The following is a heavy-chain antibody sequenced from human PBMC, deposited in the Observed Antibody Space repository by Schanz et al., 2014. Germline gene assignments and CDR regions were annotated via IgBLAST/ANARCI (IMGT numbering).Heavy chain of an antibody. Sequence: EVQLLESGGGLVQPGGPLRLSCLASGFAFSSYGMNWLRQAPGKGLEWVSVIGVDGTTTYYADSVKGRFTISRDNSKNTLYLQMNSLRPEDTAVYYCAKYRGYYRVSGSYRELEYWGQGTLVTVSS. CDR1: GFAFSSYG. CDR2: IGVDGTTT. CDR3: AKYRGYYRVSGSYRELEY. J-gene: IGHJ4*02. D-gene: IGHD3-10*01. V-gene: IGHV3-23*01.